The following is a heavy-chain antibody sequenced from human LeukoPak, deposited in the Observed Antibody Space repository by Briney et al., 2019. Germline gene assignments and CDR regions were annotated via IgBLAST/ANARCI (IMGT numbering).Heavy chain of an antibody. CDR3: ARDDRRYYYDSSGFYYYYYYMDV. J-gene: IGHJ6*03. CDR1: GFTFSNFA. V-gene: IGHV3-64*01. Sequence: GGSLRLSCAASGFTFSNFAIHWVRQAPGKGLEFVSGIRSTGDSTYYANSAKGRFTISRDNSKNTLYLQMNSLRAEDTAVYYCARDDRRYYYDSSGFYYYYYYMDVWGKGTTVTISS. CDR2: IRSTGDST. D-gene: IGHD3-22*01.